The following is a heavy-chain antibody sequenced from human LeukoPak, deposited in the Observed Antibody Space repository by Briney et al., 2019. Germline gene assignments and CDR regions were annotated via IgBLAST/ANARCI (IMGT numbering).Heavy chain of an antibody. CDR1: GFTFSDYD. V-gene: IGHV3-23*01. Sequence: GGSLRLSCVASGFTFSDYDMNWVRQAPTKGLEWISAIRGNGDTTYYADSVKGRFAISRDNSKNTLYLQMNSLRAEDTAVYYCAKVWSKYYDSSDTDDWGQGTLVTVSS. D-gene: IGHD3-22*01. CDR3: AKVWSKYYDSSDTDD. J-gene: IGHJ4*02. CDR2: IRGNGDTT.